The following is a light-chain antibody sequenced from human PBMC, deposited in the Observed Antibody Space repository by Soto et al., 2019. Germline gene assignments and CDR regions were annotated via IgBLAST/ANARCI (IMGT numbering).Light chain of an antibody. CDR3: QQYNNWYRT. J-gene: IGKJ2*01. Sequence: EVLLTQSPGTLSLSPGERATLSCRASQSVTNNYLAWYQQKRGQAPRLLIYGASSRATGIPARFSGSGSGTEFTLTIGSLQSDDFAVYYCQQYNNWYRTFGQGTKVDIK. CDR1: QSVTNN. V-gene: IGKV3-15*01. CDR2: GAS.